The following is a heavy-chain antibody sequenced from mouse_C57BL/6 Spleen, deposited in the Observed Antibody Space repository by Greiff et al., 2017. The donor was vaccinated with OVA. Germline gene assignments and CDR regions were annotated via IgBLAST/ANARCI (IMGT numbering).Heavy chain of an antibody. V-gene: IGHV1-22*01. Sequence: EVQLQQSGPELVKPGASVKMSCKASGYTFTDYNMHWVKQSHGKSLEWIGYINPNNGGTSYNQKFKGTATLTVNKSSSTAYMELRSLTSEDSAVYYGARGGGLGRRNAMDYWGQGTSVTVSS. D-gene: IGHD4-1*01. CDR2: INPNNGGT. J-gene: IGHJ4*01. CDR3: ARGGGLGRRNAMDY. CDR1: GYTFTDYN.